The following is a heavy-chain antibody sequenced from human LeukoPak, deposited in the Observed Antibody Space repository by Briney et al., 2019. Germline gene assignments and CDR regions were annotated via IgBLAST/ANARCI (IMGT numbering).Heavy chain of an antibody. CDR1: GGSISSGGYY. Sequence: SQTLPLTCTVSGGSISSGGYYWGWIRQPPGKGLEWIGSIYYSGSTYYNPSLKSRVTISVDTSKNQFSLKLSSVTAADTAVYYCARVPGQPSRPKSGSYPDYWGQGTLVTVSS. V-gene: IGHV4-39*07. J-gene: IGHJ4*02. CDR3: ARVPGQPSRPKSGSYPDY. CDR2: IYYSGST. D-gene: IGHD1-26*01.